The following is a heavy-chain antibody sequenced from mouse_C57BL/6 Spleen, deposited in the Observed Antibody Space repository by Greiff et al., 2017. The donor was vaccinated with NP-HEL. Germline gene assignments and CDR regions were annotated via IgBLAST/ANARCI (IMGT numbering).Heavy chain of an antibody. Sequence: VQLQQSGAELVKPGASVKISCKASGYAFSSYWMNWVKQRPGQGLEWIGDIYPGSGSTNYNEKFKSKATLTVDTSSSTAYRQLSSLTSEDSAVYYCARESYLYYFDYWGQGTTLTVSS. D-gene: IGHD1-1*01. J-gene: IGHJ2*01. V-gene: IGHV1-55*01. CDR1: GYAFSSYW. CDR3: ARESYLYYFDY. CDR2: IYPGSGST.